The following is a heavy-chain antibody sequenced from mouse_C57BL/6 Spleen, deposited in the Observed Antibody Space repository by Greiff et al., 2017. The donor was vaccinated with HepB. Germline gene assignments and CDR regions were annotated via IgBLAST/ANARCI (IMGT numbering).Heavy chain of an antibody. V-gene: IGHV1-82*01. CDR2: IYPGDGDT. Sequence: QVQLQQSGPELVKPGASVKISCKASGYAFSSSWMNWVKQRPGKGLEWIGRIYPGDGDTNYNGKFKGKATLTADKSSSTAYMQLSSLTSEDSAVYFCARLSNYAMDYWGQGTSVTVSS. J-gene: IGHJ4*01. CDR1: GYAFSSSW. CDR3: ARLSNYAMDY.